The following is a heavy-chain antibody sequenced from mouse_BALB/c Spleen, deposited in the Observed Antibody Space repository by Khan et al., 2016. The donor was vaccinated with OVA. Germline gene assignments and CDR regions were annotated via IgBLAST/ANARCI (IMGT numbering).Heavy chain of an antibody. CDR2: ILPGRGNT. V-gene: IGHV1-9*01. CDR1: GYTFSSYW. J-gene: IGHJ4*01. CDR3: ARGAGKTYGMDY. Sequence: QVQLQQSGAELVKPGASVKIACKATGYTFSSYWIEWVKQRPGHGLEWIAEILPGRGNTNYYEKFTGKDTFTADTYSNPAYMQLSSLTSEDSAVYYCARGAGKTYGMDYWGQGTSVTVSS.